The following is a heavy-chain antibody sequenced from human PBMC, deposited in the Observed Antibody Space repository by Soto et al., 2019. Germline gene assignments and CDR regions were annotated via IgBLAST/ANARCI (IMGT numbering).Heavy chain of an antibody. CDR1: GGPISSYS. CDR3: ARGFWVTGGGNYYYSMDV. CDR2: LSYGGTP. V-gene: IGHV4-59*13. J-gene: IGHJ6*02. D-gene: IGHD2-15*01. Sequence: QGLLQESGPRLVKASESLSLTCTVSGGPISSYSWSWIRQTPEKGLEWIGYLSYGGTPNYNPSLESRVTITINTTATQFSLKLESLTAADTAVYYCARGFWVTGGGNYYYSMDVWGQGTTVRVS.